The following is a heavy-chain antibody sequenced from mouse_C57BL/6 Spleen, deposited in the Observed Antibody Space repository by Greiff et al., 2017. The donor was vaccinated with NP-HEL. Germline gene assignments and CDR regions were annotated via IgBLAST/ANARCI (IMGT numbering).Heavy chain of an antibody. Sequence: QVQLQQSGPGLVQPSQSLSITCTVSGFSLTSYGVHWVRQSPGKGLEWLGVIWSGGSTDNNAAFISRLSISKDNSKSQVFFKMNSLQADDTAIYYCARKDYGSSDDYAMDYWGQGTSVTVSS. CDR1: GFSLTSYG. V-gene: IGHV2-2*01. J-gene: IGHJ4*01. D-gene: IGHD1-1*01. CDR3: ARKDYGSSDDYAMDY. CDR2: IWSGGST.